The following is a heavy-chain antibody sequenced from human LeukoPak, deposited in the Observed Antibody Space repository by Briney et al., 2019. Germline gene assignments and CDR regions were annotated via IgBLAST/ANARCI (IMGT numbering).Heavy chain of an antibody. Sequence: SETLSLTCAVYGGSFSGYYWSWIRQPPGKGLEWIGEINHSGSTNYNPSLKSRVTISVDTSKNQFSLKLSSVTAADTAVYYCARDYGSGSYLRYFDYWGQGSLVAVCS. J-gene: IGHJ4*02. CDR2: INHSGST. CDR1: GGSFSGYY. V-gene: IGHV4-34*01. CDR3: ARDYGSGSYLRYFDY. D-gene: IGHD3-10*01.